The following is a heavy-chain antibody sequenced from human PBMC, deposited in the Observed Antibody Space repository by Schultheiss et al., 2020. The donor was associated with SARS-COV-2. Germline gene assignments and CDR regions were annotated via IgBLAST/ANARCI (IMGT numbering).Heavy chain of an antibody. D-gene: IGHD3-3*01. V-gene: IGHV4-59*02. CDR3: ATHGRTISGGMDV. CDR2: IYYSGST. Sequence: GSLRLSCAASGFTVSSNYMSWIRQPPGKGLEWIGYIYYSGSTNYNPSLKSRVTISVDTSKNQFSLKLSSVTAADTAVYYCATHGRTISGGMDVWGQGTTVTVSS. J-gene: IGHJ6*02. CDR1: GFTVSSNY.